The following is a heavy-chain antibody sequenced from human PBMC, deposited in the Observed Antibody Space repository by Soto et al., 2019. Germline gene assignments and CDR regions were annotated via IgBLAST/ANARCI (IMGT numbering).Heavy chain of an antibody. CDR3: ARGNPFNYAGFDV. CDR1: GYTFSDFD. CDR2: MNAKSGDT. V-gene: IGHV1-8*01. J-gene: IGHJ6*02. Sequence: QAHLEQSGTELKRPGASVKVSCKASGYTFSDFDINWLRQASGQGPEWMGWMNAKSGDTFFAQRFYDKFNMTWDTSLSTAYMEVCSMTSDDTALYYCARGNPFNYAGFDVWGQGTTVAVSS. D-gene: IGHD3-16*01.